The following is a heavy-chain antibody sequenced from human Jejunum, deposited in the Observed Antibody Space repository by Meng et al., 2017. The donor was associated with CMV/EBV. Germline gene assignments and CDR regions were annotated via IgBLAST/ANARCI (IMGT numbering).Heavy chain of an antibody. D-gene: IGHD3-10*01. CDR3: AGAKNYYGSGSSRLFDP. Sequence: IRGSRDYWGWIRQSPEKGLEWIGSIYYTGGTYDNPSLKSRVTVSIDTSKNQFFLHLSSVTAADTAIYYCAGAKNYYGSGSSRLFDPWGQGLLVTVSS. J-gene: IGHJ5*02. CDR2: IYYTGGT. CDR1: IRGSRDY. V-gene: IGHV4-39*01.